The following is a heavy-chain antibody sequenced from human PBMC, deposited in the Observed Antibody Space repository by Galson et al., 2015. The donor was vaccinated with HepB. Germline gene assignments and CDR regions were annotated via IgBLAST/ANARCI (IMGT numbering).Heavy chain of an antibody. V-gene: IGHV4-34*01. D-gene: IGHD3-22*01. Sequence: ETLSLTCAVYGGSFSGYYWSWIRQPPGKGLEWIGGINHSGSTNYNPSLKSRVTISVDTSKNQFSLKLSSVTAADTAVYYCARGGIYDSSDDYWGQGTLVTVSS. CDR1: GGSFSGYY. J-gene: IGHJ4*02. CDR3: ARGGIYDSSDDY. CDR2: INHSGST.